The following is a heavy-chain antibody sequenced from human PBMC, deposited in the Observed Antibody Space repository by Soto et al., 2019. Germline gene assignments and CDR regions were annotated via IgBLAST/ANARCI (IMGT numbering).Heavy chain of an antibody. CDR1: GYSVSSSDYY. CDR2: MFYSGLT. D-gene: IGHD2-21*01. CDR3: APLSVSLSPPCATHV. Sequence: SETLSLTCSVSGYSVSSSDYYWAWIRQPPGKGLEWIGSMFYSGLTYYNPSLKSRVTLSVDTSKNQFSVRLNSVTAADTAVYYCAPLSVSLSPPCATHVSGPATTVTVST. V-gene: IGHV4-39*01. J-gene: IGHJ6*01.